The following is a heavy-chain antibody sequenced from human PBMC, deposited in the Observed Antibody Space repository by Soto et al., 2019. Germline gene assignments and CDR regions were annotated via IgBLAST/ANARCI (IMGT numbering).Heavy chain of an antibody. CDR1: GFTFSTFA. CDR2: IGDSGSST. Sequence: PGGSLRLSCAASGFTFSTFAINWVRQAPGKGLEWVSAIGDSGSSTYYADSLRGRFTISRDNSKNTLYLQMNSLRAEDTAVYYCAKGGGWLYYFDYWGQGTPVTVSS. V-gene: IGHV3-23*01. CDR3: AKGGGWLYYFDY. D-gene: IGHD6-19*01. J-gene: IGHJ4*02.